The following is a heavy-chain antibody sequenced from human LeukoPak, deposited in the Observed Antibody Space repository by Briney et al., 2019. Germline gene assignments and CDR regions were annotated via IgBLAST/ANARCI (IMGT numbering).Heavy chain of an antibody. J-gene: IGHJ6*02. CDR3: ARYCGGDCYGMDV. CDR1: GFTFSSYW. Sequence: PGVSLRRSCTASGFTFSSYWMSWVRQAPGKGLEWVANIKQDGSEKDYVDSVKGRFTISRDNAKNSLYLQMNGLRAEDTAVYYCARYCGGDCYGMDVWGQGTTVTVSS. V-gene: IGHV3-7*01. D-gene: IGHD2-21*01. CDR2: IKQDGSEK.